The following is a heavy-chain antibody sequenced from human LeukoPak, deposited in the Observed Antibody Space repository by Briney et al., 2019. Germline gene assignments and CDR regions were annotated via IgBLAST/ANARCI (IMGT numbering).Heavy chain of an antibody. CDR1: GYSFPSYG. D-gene: IGHD3-10*01. Sequence: ASVKVSCKASGYSFPSYGISWVRQAPGQGPEWMGWISPYSDNTNYAQKLQSRATLTTDTSTSTAYMELRSLRSDDTAVYYCARHFYGSGTYYHFDYWGQGTLVTVSS. V-gene: IGHV1-18*01. J-gene: IGHJ4*02. CDR3: ARHFYGSGTYYHFDY. CDR2: ISPYSDNT.